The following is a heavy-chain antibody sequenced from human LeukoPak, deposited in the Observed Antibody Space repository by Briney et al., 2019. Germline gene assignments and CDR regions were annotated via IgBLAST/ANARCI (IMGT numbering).Heavy chain of an antibody. D-gene: IGHD5-24*01. Sequence: SETLSLTCTVSGGSISSSSYYWGWIRQPPGKGLEWIGSIYYSGSTYYNPSLKSRVTISVDTSKNQFSLKLSSVTAADTAVYYCAGTATVPGKWLQFGYFDYWGQGTLVTVSS. CDR3: AGTATVPGKWLQFGYFDY. CDR2: IYYSGST. CDR1: GGSISSSSYY. J-gene: IGHJ4*02. V-gene: IGHV4-39*07.